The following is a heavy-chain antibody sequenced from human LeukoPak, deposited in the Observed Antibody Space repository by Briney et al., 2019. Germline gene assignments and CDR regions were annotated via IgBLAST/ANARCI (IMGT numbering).Heavy chain of an antibody. CDR1: GFTFSSCG. V-gene: IGHV3-30*03. CDR3: ASKAAGPDAFDI. D-gene: IGHD6-13*01. Sequence: TGGSLRLSCAASGFTFSSCGMHWVRQAPGKGLEWVAVISYDGSNKYYADSVKGRFTISRDNSKNTLYLQMNSLRAEDTAVYYCASKAAGPDAFDIWGQGTMVTVST. CDR2: ISYDGSNK. J-gene: IGHJ3*02.